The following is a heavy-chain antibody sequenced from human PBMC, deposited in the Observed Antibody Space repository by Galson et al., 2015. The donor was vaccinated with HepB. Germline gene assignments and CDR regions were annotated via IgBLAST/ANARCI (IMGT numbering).Heavy chain of an antibody. CDR3: EIISYYDSSGSGDY. V-gene: IGHV1-69*01. J-gene: IGHJ4*02. CDR2: IIPIFGIA. CDR1: GYTFTSYG. Sequence: SVRVSCEASGYTFTSYGISWVRQAPGQGLEWVGGIIPIFGIANYAQKFQGRVTITVDESTSTAIIELSSLRSEDTAVYYCEIISYYDSSGSGDYWGQGTLVTVSS. D-gene: IGHD3-22*01.